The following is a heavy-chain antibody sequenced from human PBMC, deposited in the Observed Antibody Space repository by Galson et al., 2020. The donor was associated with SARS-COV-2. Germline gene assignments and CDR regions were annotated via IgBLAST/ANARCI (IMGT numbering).Heavy chain of an antibody. Sequence: SVKVSCKASGGTFSSYAISWVRQAPGQGLEWMGGIIPILGIANYAQKFQGRVTITADKSTSTAYMELSSLRSEDTAVYYCARSNPVWDSWDYYYYYMDVWGKGTTVTVSS. CDR3: ARSNPVWDSWDYYYYYMDV. CDR2: IIPILGIA. CDR1: GGTFSSYA. D-gene: IGHD1-26*01. V-gene: IGHV1-69*10. J-gene: IGHJ6*03.